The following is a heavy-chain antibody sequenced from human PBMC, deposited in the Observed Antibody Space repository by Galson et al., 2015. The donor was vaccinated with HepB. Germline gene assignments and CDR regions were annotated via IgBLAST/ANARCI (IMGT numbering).Heavy chain of an antibody. D-gene: IGHD3-10*01. Sequence: TLSLTCAVSGGSISSGGYSWSWIRQPPGKGLEWIGYIYHSGSTYYNPSLKSRVTISVDRSKNQFSLKLSSVTAADTAVFYCARAWLATNWFDPWGQGTLVTVSS. V-gene: IGHV4-30-2*01. J-gene: IGHJ5*02. CDR2: IYHSGST. CDR3: ARAWLATNWFDP. CDR1: GGSISSGGYS.